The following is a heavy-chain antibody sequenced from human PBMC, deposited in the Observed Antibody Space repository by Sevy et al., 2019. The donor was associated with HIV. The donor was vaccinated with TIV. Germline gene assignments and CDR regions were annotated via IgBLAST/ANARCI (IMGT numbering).Heavy chain of an antibody. CDR3: ARAVTFQPYYFDY. CDR1: GGSFSGYD. D-gene: IGHD2-21*01. Sequence: SETLSLTCAVYGGSFSGYDWSWIRQPPGKGLEWVGEIDHSGSINYNPSLKSRVTISIDTSNNQFSLKLTSVTAADTAVYYCARAVTFQPYYFDYWGQGTLVTVSS. CDR2: IDHSGSI. J-gene: IGHJ4*02. V-gene: IGHV4-34*01.